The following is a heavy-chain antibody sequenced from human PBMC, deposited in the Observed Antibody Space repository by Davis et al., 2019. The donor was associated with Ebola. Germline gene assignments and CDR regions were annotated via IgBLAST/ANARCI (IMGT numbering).Heavy chain of an antibody. Sequence: MPSETLSLTCAVYGGSFSGYYWSWIRQHPGKGLEWIGYIYYSGSTYYNPSLKSRVTISVDTSKNQFSLKLSSVTAADTAVYYCARGLDYYDSSGYSYFDYWGQGTLVTVSS. CDR2: IYYSGST. V-gene: IGHV4-31*11. CDR3: ARGLDYYDSSGYSYFDY. CDR1: GGSFSGYY. J-gene: IGHJ4*02. D-gene: IGHD3-22*01.